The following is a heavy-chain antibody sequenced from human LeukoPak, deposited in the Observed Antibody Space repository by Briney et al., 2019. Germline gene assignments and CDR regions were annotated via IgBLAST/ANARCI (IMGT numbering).Heavy chain of an antibody. CDR2: IIPILGVA. Sequence: ASVKVSCKASGYTFTSYYMHWVRQAPGQGLEWMGRIIPILGVANYAQKFQGRVTITADKSTSTAYMELSSLRSEDTAVYHCATFPLRYFDWLLDYWGQGTLVTVSS. CDR1: GYTFTSYY. CDR3: ATFPLRYFDWLLDY. V-gene: IGHV1-69*02. J-gene: IGHJ4*02. D-gene: IGHD3-9*01.